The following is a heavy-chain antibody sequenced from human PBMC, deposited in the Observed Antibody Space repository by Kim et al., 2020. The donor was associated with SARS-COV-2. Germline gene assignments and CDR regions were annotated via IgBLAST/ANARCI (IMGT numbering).Heavy chain of an antibody. J-gene: IGHJ6*03. V-gene: IGHV1-3*01. CDR1: GYTFTSYA. Sequence: ASVKVSCKASGYTFTSYAMHWVRQAPGQRLEWMGWINAGNGNTKYSQKFQGRVTITRDTSASTAYMELSSLRSEDTAVYYCARDSYYDIFRYYYYYMDVWGKGTTDSVP. D-gene: IGHD3-9*01. CDR2: INAGNGNT. CDR3: ARDSYYDIFRYYYYYMDV.